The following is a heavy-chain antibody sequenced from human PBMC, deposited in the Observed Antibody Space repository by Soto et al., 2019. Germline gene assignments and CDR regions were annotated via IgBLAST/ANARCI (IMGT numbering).Heavy chain of an antibody. CDR1: GGTFNSYT. Sequence: QVQLVQSGPEVKKPGSSVKVSCRASGGTFNSYTINWVRQAPGQGLEWMGRIIPILGLANYAQNFQGRVTITADKSTTTAYMELSSLRSGETAVYYCASHPGSSIYWGQGTLVTVSS. CDR3: ASHPGSSIY. J-gene: IGHJ4*02. V-gene: IGHV1-69*02. CDR2: IIPILGLA. D-gene: IGHD6-13*01.